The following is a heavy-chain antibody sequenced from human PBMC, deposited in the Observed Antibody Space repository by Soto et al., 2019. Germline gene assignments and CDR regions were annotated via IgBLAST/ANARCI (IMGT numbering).Heavy chain of an antibody. Sequence: PGGSLRLSCAASGFTFSSYWMYWVRQVPGEGLVWVSSINNDESITRYADNVKGRFTISRDNARNTLYLQMNSLRAEDTAVYYCANVAGMAFVVVAEAHIDYWGQGTLVTVSS. CDR2: INNDESIT. CDR3: ANVAGMAFVVVAEAHIDY. J-gene: IGHJ4*02. D-gene: IGHD2-15*01. V-gene: IGHV3-74*01. CDR1: GFTFSSYW.